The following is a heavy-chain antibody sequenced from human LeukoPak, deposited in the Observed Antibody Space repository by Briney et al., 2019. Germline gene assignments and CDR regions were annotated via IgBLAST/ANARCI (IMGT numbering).Heavy chain of an antibody. CDR3: AKRYYYMDV. Sequence: GGSLRLSCAASGFTFSSYGMHWVRQSPGKGLEWVAFIRSDGSNKYYADSVKGRFTISRDNSKHTLFLQMNSLRAEDTAVYYCAKRYYYMDVWGKGTTVTVSS. J-gene: IGHJ6*03. CDR1: GFTFSSYG. V-gene: IGHV3-30*02. CDR2: IRSDGSNK.